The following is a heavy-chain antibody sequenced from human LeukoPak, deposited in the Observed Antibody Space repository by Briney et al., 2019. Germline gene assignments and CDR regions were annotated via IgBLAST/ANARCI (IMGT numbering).Heavy chain of an antibody. J-gene: IGHJ4*02. CDR3: AKAKGRGIAAAGVDY. D-gene: IGHD6-13*01. CDR2: ISSSSSYI. Sequence: GGSLRLSCAASGFTFSSYSMNWVRQAPGKGLEWVSSISSSSSYIYYADSVKGRFTISRDNAKNSLYLQMNSLRAEDTAVYYCAKAKGRGIAAAGVDYWGQGTLVTVSS. V-gene: IGHV3-21*01. CDR1: GFTFSSYS.